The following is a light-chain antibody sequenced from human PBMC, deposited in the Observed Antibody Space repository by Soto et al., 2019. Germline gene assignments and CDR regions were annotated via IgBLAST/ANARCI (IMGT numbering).Light chain of an antibody. J-gene: IGKJ1*01. CDR3: QQYDVYST. CDR2: AAS. Sequence: DIQMTQPPSSLSASVGDRVTITFRASQGIRNDLGWYQQRPGKAPKRLIYAASTLQPGVPSRFSGSGSGTDFTLTISSLQPDDCGLYYCQQYDVYSTFGQGTKVDIK. V-gene: IGKV1-17*01. CDR1: QGIRND.